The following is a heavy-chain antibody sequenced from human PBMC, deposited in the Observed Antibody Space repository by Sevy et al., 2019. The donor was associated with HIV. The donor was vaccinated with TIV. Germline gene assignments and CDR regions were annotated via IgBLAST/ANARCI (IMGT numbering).Heavy chain of an antibody. CDR2: ISYDGSNK. Sequence: GGSLRLSCAASGFTFSSYGMHWVRQAPGKGLEWVAVISYDGSNKYYADSVKGRFTISRDNSKNTLYLQMNSLRAEDTAVYYCARDYDFWSGGVVYYYGMDVWGQGTTVTVSS. CDR1: GFTFSSYG. J-gene: IGHJ6*02. D-gene: IGHD3-3*01. V-gene: IGHV3-30*03. CDR3: ARDYDFWSGGVVYYYGMDV.